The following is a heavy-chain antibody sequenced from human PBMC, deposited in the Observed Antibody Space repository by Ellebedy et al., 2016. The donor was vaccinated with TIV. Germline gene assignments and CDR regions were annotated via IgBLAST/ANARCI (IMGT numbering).Heavy chain of an antibody. CDR1: GFTVSSNY. D-gene: IGHD3-22*01. CDR2: IYSGGST. J-gene: IGHJ2*01. CDR3: ARSSGDYDSSGYYPNWYFDL. V-gene: IGHV3-66*01. Sequence: GGSLRLSCAASGFTVSSNYMSWVRQAPGKGLEWVSVIYSGGSTYYADSVKGRFTISRDNSKNTLYLQMNSLRAEDTAAYYCARSSGDYDSSGYYPNWYFDLWGRGTLVTVSS.